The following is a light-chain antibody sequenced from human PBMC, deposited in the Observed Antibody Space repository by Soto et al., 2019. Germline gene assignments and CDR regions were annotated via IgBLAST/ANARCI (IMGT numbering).Light chain of an antibody. CDR2: GAS. CDR1: QSVSRH. CDR3: QQYNTCSGT. J-gene: IGKJ1*01. Sequence: EIVMTQSPATLSVSPGERATLSCRASQSVSRHLAWYQQKPGKAPRLLIYGASTRASGIPARFSGSGSGTEFTLTISSLQTDDFATYYCQQYNTCSGTFGQGT. V-gene: IGKV3-15*01.